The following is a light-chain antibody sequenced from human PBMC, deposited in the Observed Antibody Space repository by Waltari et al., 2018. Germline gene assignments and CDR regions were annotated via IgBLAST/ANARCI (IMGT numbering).Light chain of an antibody. CDR3: LVWHSTTDHHGV. Sequence: SYVVTQSPSVSVAPGETARLTCGGDNFGSKSVHWYQQRPGQAPVLVISYDSDRPPGIPERVSGPNSGNTATLTISWVEADDEADYYCLVWHSTTDHHGVFGGGTKLTVL. J-gene: IGLJ2*01. CDR1: NFGSKS. V-gene: IGLV3-21*04. CDR2: YDS.